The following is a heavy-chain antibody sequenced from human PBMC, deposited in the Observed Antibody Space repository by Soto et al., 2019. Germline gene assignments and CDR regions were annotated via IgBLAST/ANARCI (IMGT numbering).Heavy chain of an antibody. Sequence: GESLKISCKGSGYSFTSYWISWVRQMPGKGLEWMGRIDPSDSYTNYSPSFQGHVTISADKSISTAYLQWSSLKASDTAMYYCARRDIVATIGTVIYGMDVWGQGTTVTVSS. J-gene: IGHJ6*02. CDR2: IDPSDSYT. D-gene: IGHD5-12*01. V-gene: IGHV5-10-1*01. CDR1: GYSFTSYW. CDR3: ARRDIVATIGTVIYGMDV.